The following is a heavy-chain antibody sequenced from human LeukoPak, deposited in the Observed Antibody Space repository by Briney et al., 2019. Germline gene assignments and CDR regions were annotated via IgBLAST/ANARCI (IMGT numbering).Heavy chain of an antibody. CDR2: INHSGST. V-gene: IGHV4-34*01. D-gene: IGHD6-19*01. Sequence: SETLSLTCAVYGGSFSGYYWSWIRQPPGKGLEWIGEINHSGSTNYNPSLKSRVTISVDTSKNQFSLKLSSVTGADTAVYYCARGRFVAGTGGNWFDPWGQGTLVTVSS. CDR3: ARGRFVAGTGGNWFDP. J-gene: IGHJ5*02. CDR1: GGSFSGYY.